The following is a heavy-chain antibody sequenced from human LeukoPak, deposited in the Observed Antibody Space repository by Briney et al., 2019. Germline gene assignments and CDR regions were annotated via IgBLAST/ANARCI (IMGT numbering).Heavy chain of an antibody. CDR2: INHRGIT. D-gene: IGHD6-13*01. CDR1: GGSISSSSHS. Sequence: PSETLSLTCTVSGGSISSSSHSWGWIRQPPGKGLEWIGEINHRGITNYNPSLTSRVTISVDTSKNQFFLKLSSVTAADTAVYYCARGWASSWNKYFQHWGQGTLVTVSS. CDR3: ARGWASSWNKYFQH. V-gene: IGHV4-39*07. J-gene: IGHJ1*01.